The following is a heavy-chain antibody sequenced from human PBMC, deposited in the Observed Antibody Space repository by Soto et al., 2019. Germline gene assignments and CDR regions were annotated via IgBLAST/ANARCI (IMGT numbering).Heavy chain of an antibody. V-gene: IGHV4-4*07. CDR1: GGSISSYY. CDR3: ARDFSYSVRAYYYYGMDV. CDR2: IYTSGST. D-gene: IGHD1-26*01. Sequence: QVQLQESGPGLVKPSETLSLTCTVSGGSISSYYWSWIRQPAGKGLEWIGRIYTSGSTNYNPSLKSRVTMSVDKSKNQFSLKLSSVTAADTAVYYCARDFSYSVRAYYYYGMDVWGQGTTVTVSS. J-gene: IGHJ6*02.